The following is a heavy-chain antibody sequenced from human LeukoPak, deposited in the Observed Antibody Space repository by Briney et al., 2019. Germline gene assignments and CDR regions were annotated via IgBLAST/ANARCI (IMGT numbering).Heavy chain of an antibody. CDR3: ARDVPLMGASKTRYFDY. D-gene: IGHD1-26*01. CDR2: IKEDGSKK. CDR1: GFTFSSHW. J-gene: IGHJ4*02. V-gene: IGHV3-7*01. Sequence: GGSLRLSCAASGFTFSSHWMTWVRQAPGKGLEWVANIKEDGSKKNYVDSVKGRFTISRDNAKNSLYLQMSSLRAEDKAIYYCARDVPLMGASKTRYFDYWGQGTLVTVSS.